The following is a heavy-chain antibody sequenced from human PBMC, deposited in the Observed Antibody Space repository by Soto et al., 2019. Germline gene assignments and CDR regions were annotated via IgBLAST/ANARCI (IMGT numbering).Heavy chain of an antibody. CDR3: AADATAWQQMVPSDY. CDR2: IAVGSGYT. J-gene: IGHJ4*02. Sequence: ASVKVSCKASGFTFTSSAFQWVRQARGQRLEWIGWIAVGSGYTNYAQRFQDRVTLTRDMSTATTYMELSRLTSEDTAIYYCAADATAWQQMVPSDYWGQGTLVTVSS. V-gene: IGHV1-58*01. D-gene: IGHD2-8*01. CDR1: GFTFTSSA.